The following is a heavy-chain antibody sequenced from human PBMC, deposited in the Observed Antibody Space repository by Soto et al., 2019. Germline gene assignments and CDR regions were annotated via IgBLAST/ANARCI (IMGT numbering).Heavy chain of an antibody. V-gene: IGHV4-31*03. CDR3: ASSSSWTGGGWFDP. CDR1: GGSISSGGYY. D-gene: IGHD6-13*01. CDR2: IYYSGST. J-gene: IGHJ5*02. Sequence: QVQLQESGPGLVKPSQTLSLTCTVSGGSISSGGYYWSWIRQHPGKGLEWIGYIYYSGSTYYNPSLKSRVTRSVDTSKNQFSLKLGSVAAADTAVYYCASSSSWTGGGWFDPWGQGTLVTVSS.